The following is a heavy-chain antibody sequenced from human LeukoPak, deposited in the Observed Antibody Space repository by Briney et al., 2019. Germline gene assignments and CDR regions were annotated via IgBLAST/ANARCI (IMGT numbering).Heavy chain of an antibody. CDR2: ISGSGGST. J-gene: IGHJ4*02. Sequence: PGGSLRLSCAASGFTFSRYAMSWVRQAPGKGLEWVSAISGSGGSTYYADSVKGRFTISRDNSKNTLYLQMNSLRAEDTAVYYCANGKGSSGYYFDYWGQGTLVTVSS. D-gene: IGHD3-22*01. CDR1: GFTFSRYA. CDR3: ANGKGSSGYYFDY. V-gene: IGHV3-23*01.